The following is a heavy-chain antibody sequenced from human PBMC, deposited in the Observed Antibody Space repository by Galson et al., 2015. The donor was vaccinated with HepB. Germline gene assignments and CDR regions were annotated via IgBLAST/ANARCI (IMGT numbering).Heavy chain of an antibody. Sequence: SVKVSCKASGYTFTSYAMNWVRQAPGQGLEWMGWINTNTGNPTCAQGFTGRFVFSLDTSVSTAYLQISSLKAEDTAVYYCARRPYCSGGSCYSLDYWGQGTLVTVSS. CDR1: GYTFTSYA. CDR3: ARRPYCSGGSCYSLDY. J-gene: IGHJ4*02. CDR2: INTNTGNP. V-gene: IGHV7-4-1*02. D-gene: IGHD2-15*01.